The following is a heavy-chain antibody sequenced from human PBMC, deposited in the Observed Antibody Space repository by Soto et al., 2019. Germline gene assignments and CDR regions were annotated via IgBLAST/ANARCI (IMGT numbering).Heavy chain of an antibody. CDR1: GGTISSWY. CDR3: ASSSPFHY. CDR2: IYYSGNT. V-gene: IGHV4-39*01. D-gene: IGHD6-6*01. Sequence: SETLSLTCTVSGGTISSWYWSWIRQPPGRGPEWIGSIYYSGNTYYKPSLKSRVSISIDTSRNQFSLKLTSVTAADTGVYYCASSSPFHYWGPGILVT. J-gene: IGHJ4*02.